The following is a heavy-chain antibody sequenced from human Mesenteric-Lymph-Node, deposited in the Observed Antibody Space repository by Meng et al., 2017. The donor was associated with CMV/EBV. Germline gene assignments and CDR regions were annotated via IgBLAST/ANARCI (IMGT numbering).Heavy chain of an antibody. J-gene: IGHJ6*02. Sequence: GESLKISCSASGFVFSSFPMSWVRQAPGKGLEWVSAISLNGGQPYYANSVKGRFTISRDNSKNTLYLQMNSLRAEDTAVYYCAKDSQYCSSTSCYYYYYYGMDVWGQGTTVTVSS. CDR1: GFVFSSFP. CDR2: ISLNGGQP. CDR3: AKDSQYCSSTSCYYYYYYGMDV. V-gene: IGHV3-23*01. D-gene: IGHD2-2*01.